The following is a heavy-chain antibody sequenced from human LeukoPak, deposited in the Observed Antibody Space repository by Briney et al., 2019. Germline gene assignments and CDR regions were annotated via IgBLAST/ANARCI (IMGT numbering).Heavy chain of an antibody. CDR2: INHSGST. V-gene: IGHV4-34*01. Sequence: PSETLSLTCAVYGGSFSGYYWSWIRQPPGKGLEWIGEINHSGSTNYNPSLKSRVTISVDTSKNQFSLKLSSVTAADTAVYYCARCAPYCSAGSCYLNWFDPWGQGTLVTVSS. CDR3: ARCAPYCSAGSCYLNWFDP. D-gene: IGHD2-15*01. J-gene: IGHJ5*02. CDR1: GGSFSGYY.